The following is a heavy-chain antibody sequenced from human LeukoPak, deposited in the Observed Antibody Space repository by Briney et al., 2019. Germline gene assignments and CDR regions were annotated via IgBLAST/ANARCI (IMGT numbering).Heavy chain of an antibody. V-gene: IGHV3-66*01. D-gene: IGHD1-1*01. CDR3: ARAPWGHWSLDY. J-gene: IGHJ4*02. CDR1: GFSVGSND. Sequence: PGGSLRLSCAASGFSVGSNDINWVRQAPGKGLEWVSVIYSGGRTYYADSVKGRFTISRDNAKNSLYLQMNSLRAEDTAVYYCARAPWGHWSLDYWGQGTLVTVSS. CDR2: IYSGGRT.